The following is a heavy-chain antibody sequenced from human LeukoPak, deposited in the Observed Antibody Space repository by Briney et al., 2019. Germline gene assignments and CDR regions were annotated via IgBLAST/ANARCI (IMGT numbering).Heavy chain of an antibody. CDR2: TIPIFGAK. D-gene: IGHD7-27*01. Sequence: GASERVSCKASGCTFSTFGISRVRQATGQGLEWMGGTIPIFGAKHYAQKFRGRVTFTADNSTTTTFMELSSLRSEDTALYFCASYSNWGDFDSWGQGTLVTVSS. CDR3: ASYSNWGDFDS. CDR1: GCTFSTFG. V-gene: IGHV1-69*06. J-gene: IGHJ4*02.